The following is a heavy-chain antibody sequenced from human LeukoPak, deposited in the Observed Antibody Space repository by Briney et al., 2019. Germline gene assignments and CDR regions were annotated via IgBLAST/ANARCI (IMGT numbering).Heavy chain of an antibody. D-gene: IGHD5-24*01. CDR2: INAGNGNT. J-gene: IGHJ4*02. CDR3: AREIDRDDYNRFFDY. CDR1: GYSFSTYT. Sequence: ASVKVSCKASGYSFSTYTMHWVRQAPGQRLEWMGRINAGNGNTKYSRNFQGRVTITRDTSANTAYMEMSSLRSEDTAVYYCAREIDRDDYNRFFDYWGQGTLVSVSS. V-gene: IGHV1-3*01.